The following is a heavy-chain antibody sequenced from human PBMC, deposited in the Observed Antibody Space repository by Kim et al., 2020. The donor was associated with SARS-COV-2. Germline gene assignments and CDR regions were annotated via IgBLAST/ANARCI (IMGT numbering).Heavy chain of an antibody. CDR3: ARHYGSSLDY. J-gene: IGHJ4*02. D-gene: IGHD2-2*01. CDR2: GST. Sequence: GSTYFNSSLKSRVSISVDTSKIQFYLRLTSVTAADTAVYFCARHYGSSLDYWGQGTLVTVSS. V-gene: IGHV4-39*01.